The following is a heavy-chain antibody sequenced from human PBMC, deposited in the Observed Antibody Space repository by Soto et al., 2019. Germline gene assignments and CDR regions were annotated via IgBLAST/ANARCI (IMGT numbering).Heavy chain of an antibody. CDR3: ARDSGTVGYDDS. V-gene: IGHV1-69*08. J-gene: IGHJ4*02. CDR1: GGTFSTYT. Sequence: QVQLVQSGAEEKKPGSSVKVSCKASGGTFSTYTINWVRQAPGQGLEWMGRIIPLLDVTNNAQRFQGRVTITADKSTSTVYMELTSLTSQDTAVYYCARDSGTVGYDDSWGQGTLVTVSS. D-gene: IGHD3-10*01. CDR2: IIPLLDVT.